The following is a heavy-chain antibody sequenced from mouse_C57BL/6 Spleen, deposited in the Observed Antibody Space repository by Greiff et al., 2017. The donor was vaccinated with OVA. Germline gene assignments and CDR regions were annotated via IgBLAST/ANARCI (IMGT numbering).Heavy chain of an antibody. D-gene: IGHD1-1*01. CDR1: GYTFTDHT. Sequence: VQLQQSDAELVKPGASVKISCKVSGYTFTDHTIHWMKQRPEQGLEWIGYIYPRDGSTKYNEKFKGKATLTADKSSSTAYMQLNSLTSAVSAGYVSAISHGSSSWYFDVWGTGTTVTVSS. V-gene: IGHV1-78*01. CDR3: AISHGSSSWYFDV. CDR2: IYPRDGST. J-gene: IGHJ1*03.